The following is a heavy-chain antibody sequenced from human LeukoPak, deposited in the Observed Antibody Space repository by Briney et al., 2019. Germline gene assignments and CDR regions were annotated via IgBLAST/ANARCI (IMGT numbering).Heavy chain of an antibody. D-gene: IGHD2-2*01. CDR3: ARDHLVVPGGYEDHYYGMDV. Sequence: GASVKVSYKASGYTFTAYYMHWVRQAPGQGLEWMGWINPNSGGTNYAQKFQGRVTMTRDTSISTANMELSRLRSDDTAVYYCARDHLVVPGGYEDHYYGMDVWGQGTTVTVSS. J-gene: IGHJ6*02. CDR2: INPNSGGT. CDR1: GYTFTAYY. V-gene: IGHV1-2*02.